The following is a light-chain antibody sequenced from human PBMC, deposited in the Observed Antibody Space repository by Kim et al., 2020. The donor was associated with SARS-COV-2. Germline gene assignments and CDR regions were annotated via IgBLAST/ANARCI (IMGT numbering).Light chain of an antibody. CDR3: QSYDSSLSAYV. J-gene: IGLJ1*01. CDR2: RNT. V-gene: IGLV1-40*01. Sequence: QSVLTQPPSVSGAPGQRVTISCTGSSSNIGAGYDVHWYQQLPGTAPKLLIYRNTNRPSGVPDRFSGSKSDTSASLAITGLQAEDEADYYCQSYDSSLSAYVFGLGTKVTVL. CDR1: SSNIGAGYD.